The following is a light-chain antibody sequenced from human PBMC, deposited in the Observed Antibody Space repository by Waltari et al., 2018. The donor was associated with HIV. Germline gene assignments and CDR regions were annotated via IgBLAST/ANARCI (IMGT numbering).Light chain of an antibody. V-gene: IGLV1-44*01. J-gene: IGLJ3*02. CDR2: SDD. Sequence: QSVLTQPPSASGTPGQRVTISCSGSNSNIGTNTVSWYQHLPGTAPKLLIYSDDQRPSGVPGRCSGSKSGTSAALAISGLQSEDKADYYCGVWDDGLNGPEFGGGTKLTVL. CDR1: NSNIGTNT. CDR3: GVWDDGLNGPE.